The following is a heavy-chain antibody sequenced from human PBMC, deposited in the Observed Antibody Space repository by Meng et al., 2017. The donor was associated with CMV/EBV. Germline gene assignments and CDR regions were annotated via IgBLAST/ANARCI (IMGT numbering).Heavy chain of an antibody. Sequence: SVKVSCKASGGTFSSYAISWVRQAPGQGLEWMGGIIPILGIANYAQKSQGRVTITADKSTSTAYMELSSLRSEDTAVYYCASHHDSSIYYYYYGMDVWGQGTTVTVSS. CDR1: GGTFSSYA. V-gene: IGHV1-69*10. D-gene: IGHD3-22*01. CDR2: IIPILGIA. J-gene: IGHJ6*02. CDR3: ASHHDSSIYYYYYGMDV.